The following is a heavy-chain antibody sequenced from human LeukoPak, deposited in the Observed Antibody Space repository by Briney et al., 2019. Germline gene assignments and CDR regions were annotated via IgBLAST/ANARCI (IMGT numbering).Heavy chain of an antibody. CDR3: ARDGVVPAAIFPFDY. J-gene: IGHJ4*02. CDR1: GFTFSSYS. D-gene: IGHD2-2*02. Sequence: GGSLRLSCAASGFTFSSYSMNWVRQAPGKGLEWVSSISSSSSYIYYADSVKGRFTISRDYAKNSLYLQMNSLRAEDTAVYYCARDGVVPAAIFPFDYWGQGTLVTVSS. V-gene: IGHV3-21*01. CDR2: ISSSSSYI.